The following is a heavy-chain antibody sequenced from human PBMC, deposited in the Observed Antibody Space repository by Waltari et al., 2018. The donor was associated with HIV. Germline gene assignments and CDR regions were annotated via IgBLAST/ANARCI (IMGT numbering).Heavy chain of an antibody. Sequence: QVQLVQSGAEVKKPGASVKVSCKASGYTFTSYGISWVRQAPGQGLESMGRVSAKKSNTNYAQKLRGRVTKTTDTSTSTAYMELRSLRSDDTAVYYCARINWTSVSCYASLDYGGQGTLVTVSS. CDR1: GYTFTSYG. J-gene: IGHJ4*02. D-gene: IGHD5-12*01. CDR3: ARINWTSVSCYASLDY. CDR2: VSAKKSNT. V-gene: IGHV1-18*01.